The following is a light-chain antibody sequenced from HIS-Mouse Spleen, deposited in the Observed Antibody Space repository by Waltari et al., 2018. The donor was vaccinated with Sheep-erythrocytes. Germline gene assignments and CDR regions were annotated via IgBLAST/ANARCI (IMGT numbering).Light chain of an antibody. CDR3: RQFNNYPRT. CDR2: DAS. Sequence: AIQLTQSPSSLSASVGDRVTIPFRASQGFSSALAWYQQKPGKAPKLLIYDASSLESGVPSSFSGSGSGTDFTLTISSLQPEDFATYYCRQFNNYPRTFGQGTKVEIK. V-gene: IGKV1D-13*01. CDR1: QGFSSA. J-gene: IGKJ1*01.